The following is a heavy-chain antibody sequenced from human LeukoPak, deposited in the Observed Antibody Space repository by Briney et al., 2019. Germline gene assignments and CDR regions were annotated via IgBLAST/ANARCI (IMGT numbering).Heavy chain of an antibody. V-gene: IGHV1-69*05. Sequence: SVKVSFKASGGTFSSYAISWVRQAPGQGLEWMGGIIPIFGTANYAQKFQGRVTITTDKSTSTAYMELSSLRSEDTAVYYCARDDGSSSWSWYYFDYWGQGTLVTVSS. CDR2: IIPIFGTA. J-gene: IGHJ4*02. CDR1: GGTFSSYA. CDR3: ARDDGSSSWSWYYFDY. D-gene: IGHD6-13*01.